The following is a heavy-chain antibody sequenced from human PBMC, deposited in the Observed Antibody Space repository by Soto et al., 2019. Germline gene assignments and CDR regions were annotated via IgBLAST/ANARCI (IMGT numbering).Heavy chain of an antibody. D-gene: IGHD2-8*01. CDR2: IIPILGIA. CDR3: ARDGCTNGVCSPYYFDY. Sequence: QVQLVQSGAEVKKPGSSVKVSCKASGGTFSSYTISWVRQAPGQGLEWMGRIIPILGIANYAQKFQGRGTITADKSTSTAYMELSSLRSEDTAVYYCARDGCTNGVCSPYYFDYWGQGTLVTVSS. J-gene: IGHJ4*02. V-gene: IGHV1-69*08. CDR1: GGTFSSYT.